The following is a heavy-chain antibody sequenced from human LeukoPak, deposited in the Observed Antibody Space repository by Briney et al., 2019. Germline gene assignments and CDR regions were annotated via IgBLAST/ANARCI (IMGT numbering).Heavy chain of an antibody. Sequence: GGSLRLSCAASGLTFSRDWMSWVRQPPGQGLEWVATIKQDASEEYYVDSVNGRFTISRDNAKTSLYLRMNSLRADDTAVYYCARDLSGVTGYTYGRGIDYWGQGTLVTVSS. CDR2: IKQDASEE. V-gene: IGHV3-7*01. CDR3: ARDLSGVTGYTYGRGIDY. J-gene: IGHJ4*02. D-gene: IGHD5-18*01. CDR1: GLTFSRDW.